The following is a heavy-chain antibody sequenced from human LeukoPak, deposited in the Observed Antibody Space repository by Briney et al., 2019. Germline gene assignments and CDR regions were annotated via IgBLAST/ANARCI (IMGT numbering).Heavy chain of an antibody. CDR3: ARDLASYSSNWYPYTSGWYLDY. CDR2: FYKIGST. Sequence: SETLSLTCTVSGPSLSSYYWSWIRQPAGKGLEWVGRFYKIGSTNYNPSLKGRVTMSVDTSKNQFSLKLSSVTAADTAIYYCARDLASYSSNWYPYTSGWYLDYWGQGTLVTVSS. D-gene: IGHD6-19*01. V-gene: IGHV4-4*07. CDR1: GPSLSSYY. J-gene: IGHJ4*02.